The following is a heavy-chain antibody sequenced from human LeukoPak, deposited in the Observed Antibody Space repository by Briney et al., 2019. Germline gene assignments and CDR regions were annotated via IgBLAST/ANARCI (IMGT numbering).Heavy chain of an antibody. V-gene: IGHV3-23*01. Sequence: QPGGSLRVSCAASGFTFSTYAMSWVRQAPEKGLEWVSAISGSGGSTYYADSVKGRFTISRDNSKNTLYLQMNSLRAEDTAVYYCAKEGYRYGYAIDYWGQGTLVTVSS. CDR1: GFTFSTYA. CDR2: ISGSGGST. CDR3: AKEGYRYGYAIDY. D-gene: IGHD5-18*01. J-gene: IGHJ4*02.